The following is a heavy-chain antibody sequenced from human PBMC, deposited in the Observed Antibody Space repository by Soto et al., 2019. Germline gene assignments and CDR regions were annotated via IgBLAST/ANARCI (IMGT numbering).Heavy chain of an antibody. D-gene: IGHD2-15*01. V-gene: IGHV1-3*01. Sequence: QVQLVQSGAEVKKPGASVKVSSKASGYTFTSYAMHWVRQAPGQRLEWMGWINAGNGNTKYSQKFQGRVTITRDTSASTAYMELSSLRSEDTAVYYCARDRSPEGSGGSYNGGWFDPWGQGTLVTVSS. CDR1: GYTFTSYA. CDR2: INAGNGNT. J-gene: IGHJ5*02. CDR3: ARDRSPEGSGGSYNGGWFDP.